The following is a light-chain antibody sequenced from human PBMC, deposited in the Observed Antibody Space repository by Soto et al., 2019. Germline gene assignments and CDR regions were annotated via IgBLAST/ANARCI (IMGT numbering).Light chain of an antibody. CDR1: ETIARY. Sequence: DIQLTQSPSSLSASVGDRVTITCRASETIARYLNWYQQKPGKAPNLLIYAASTLKSGFPSRFSGTGSGTDFTLTISRLQPEDFATYYCQQTYNPPRTFGQGTNADIK. V-gene: IGKV1-39*01. CDR3: QQTYNPPRT. J-gene: IGKJ1*01. CDR2: AAS.